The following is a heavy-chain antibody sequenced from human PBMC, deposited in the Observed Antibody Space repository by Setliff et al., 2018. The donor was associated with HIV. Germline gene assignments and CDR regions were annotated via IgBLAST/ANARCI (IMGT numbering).Heavy chain of an antibody. CDR1: GGSITSNNYY. Sequence: PSETLSLTCTVSGGSITSNNYYWGWIRQPPGKGLEWIGSIYYSGSTYYNPSLKSRVTISVDTSKNQFSLKLSSVTAADAAVYYCARQVGNKVLFDSWGQGTLVTVSS. CDR3: ARQVGNKVLFDS. D-gene: IGHD7-27*01. J-gene: IGHJ4*02. V-gene: IGHV4-39*07. CDR2: IYYSGST.